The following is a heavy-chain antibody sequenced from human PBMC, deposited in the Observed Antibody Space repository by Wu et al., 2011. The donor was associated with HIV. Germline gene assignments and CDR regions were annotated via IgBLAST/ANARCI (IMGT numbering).Heavy chain of an antibody. CDR1: GYTFTSYG. V-gene: IGHV1-18*01. J-gene: IGHJ6*02. D-gene: IGHD3-16*01. CDR2: ISPYNGNT. CDR3: ARNKILLALGDYYGMDV. Sequence: QVQLVQSGAEVKKPGASVKVSCKASGYTFTSYGISWVRQAPGQGLEWMGWISPYNGNTNYAQKLQGRVTMTTDTSTSTAYMELRSLTSDDTAVYYCARNKILLALGDYYGMDVWGQGTTVTVSS.